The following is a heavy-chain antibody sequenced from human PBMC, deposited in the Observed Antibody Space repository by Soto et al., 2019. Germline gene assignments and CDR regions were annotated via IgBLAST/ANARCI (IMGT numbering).Heavy chain of an antibody. J-gene: IGHJ4*02. Sequence: GWSLRLSCVASGFSFSDYWMSWVRQAPGKGPEWVANIKFDGSEKQYVDSVRGRFSISRDNFRNSLFLQMNSLRAGDTAIYYCVKDGGCCCSATCHSPRIHYFDSWGQGTLLTVSS. CDR3: VKDGGCCCSATCHSPRIHYFDS. V-gene: IGHV3-7*03. D-gene: IGHD2-21*02. CDR2: IKFDGSEK. CDR1: GFSFSDYW.